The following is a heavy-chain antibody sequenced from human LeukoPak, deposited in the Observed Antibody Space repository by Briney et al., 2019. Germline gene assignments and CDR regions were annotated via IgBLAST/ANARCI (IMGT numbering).Heavy chain of an antibody. D-gene: IGHD3-10*01. CDR2: IYITGST. CDR3: ARHYTMVLERRGFDP. J-gene: IGHJ5*02. Sequence: TSETLSLTCTVSGGSITSYYWSWIRQSAGKGLEWIGRIYITGSTTYNPSLKSRVTMSLDTSKNQFSLKLSSVTAADTAVYYCARHYTMVLERRGFDPWGQGTLVTVSS. CDR1: GGSITSYY. V-gene: IGHV4-4*07.